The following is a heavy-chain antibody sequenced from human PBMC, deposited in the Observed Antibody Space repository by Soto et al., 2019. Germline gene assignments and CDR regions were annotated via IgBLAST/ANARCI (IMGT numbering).Heavy chain of an antibody. Sequence: EVQLLESGGGLVQPGGSLRLSCAASGFTFSSYTMHWVRQAPGKGLECVSGINSGGRTYYADSVKDRFTITTDDTKNTQYLRISSLRVADTAVYYGAKDLRPDGVWAFDYWGQGTLVTVSS. J-gene: IGHJ4*02. V-gene: IGHV3-23*01. CDR1: GFTFSSYT. CDR3: AKDLRPDGVWAFDY. D-gene: IGHD4-17*01. CDR2: INSGGRT.